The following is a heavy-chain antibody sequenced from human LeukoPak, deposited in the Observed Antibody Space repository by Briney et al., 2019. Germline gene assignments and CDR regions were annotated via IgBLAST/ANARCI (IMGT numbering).Heavy chain of an antibody. CDR1: GFTFSSYG. CDR2: ISYDGSNK. CDR3: AKDGQWLVPFDY. D-gene: IGHD6-19*01. V-gene: IGHV3-30*18. Sequence: GGSLRLSCAASGFTFSSYGMHWVRQAPGKGLEWVAVISYDGSNKYYADSVKGRFTISRDNSKNTLYLQMNSLRAEGTAVYYCAKDGQWLVPFDYWGQGTLVTVSS. J-gene: IGHJ4*02.